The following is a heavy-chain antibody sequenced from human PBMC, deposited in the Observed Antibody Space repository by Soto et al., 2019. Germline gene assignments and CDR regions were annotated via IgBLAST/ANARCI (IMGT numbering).Heavy chain of an antibody. CDR3: AKRGEGGHYNVESYCYYGIDV. D-gene: IGHD1-20*01. CDR2: ISGSGGST. Sequence: EVQLLESGGGLVQPGGSLRLSCAASGFTFSSYAMSWVRQAPGKGLEWVSAISGSGGSTYYADSVKGRFTISRDNFMSTRSLQMNGLRDEGTAVYYCAKRGEGGHYNVESYCYYGIDVWGQGTMVTVSS. J-gene: IGHJ6*02. V-gene: IGHV3-23*01. CDR1: GFTFSSYA.